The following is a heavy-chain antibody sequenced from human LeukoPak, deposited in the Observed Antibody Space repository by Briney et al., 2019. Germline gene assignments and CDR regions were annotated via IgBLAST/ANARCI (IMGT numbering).Heavy chain of an antibody. D-gene: IGHD4-11*01. CDR3: ARGDYSNYNADFDY. Sequence: ASVKVSCKASGYTFTSYGISWVRQAPGQGLEWMGWISAYNGNTNYAQKLQGRVTMTTDTSTSTAYVELRSLRSDDTAVYYCARGDYSNYNADFDYWGQGTLVTVSS. CDR2: ISAYNGNT. CDR1: GYTFTSYG. V-gene: IGHV1-18*01. J-gene: IGHJ4*02.